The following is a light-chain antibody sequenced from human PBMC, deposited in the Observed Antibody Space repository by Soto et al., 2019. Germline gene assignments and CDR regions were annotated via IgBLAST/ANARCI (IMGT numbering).Light chain of an antibody. CDR3: SSYTDSSNYV. V-gene: IGLV2-14*01. CDR2: QVT. Sequence: QSALTQPASVSGSPGPSITISCTVTSSDLAIYNYVSWYQQQPGKAPKLMIYQVTNRPSGVSNRFSGSRSGNTASLTISGIQDEDEADYYCSSYTDSSNYVFGTGTKVTVL. CDR1: SSDLAIYNY. J-gene: IGLJ1*01.